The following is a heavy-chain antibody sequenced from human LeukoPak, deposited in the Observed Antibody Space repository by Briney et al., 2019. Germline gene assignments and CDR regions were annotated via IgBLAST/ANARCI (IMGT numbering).Heavy chain of an antibody. J-gene: IGHJ5*02. CDR3: ANSGSYYTWFDP. Sequence: GGFLRLSCAASGFTFSSYAMSWVRQAPGKGLEWVSAISGSGGSTYYAYSVKGRFTISRDNSKNTLYLQMNSLRAEDTAVYYCANSGSYYTWFDPWGQGTLVTVSS. CDR2: ISGSGGST. CDR1: GFTFSSYA. V-gene: IGHV3-23*01. D-gene: IGHD1-26*01.